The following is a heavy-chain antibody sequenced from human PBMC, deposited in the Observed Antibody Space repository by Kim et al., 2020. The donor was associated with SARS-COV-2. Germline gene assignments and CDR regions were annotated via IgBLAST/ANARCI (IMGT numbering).Heavy chain of an antibody. V-gene: IGHV3-72*01. CDR1: GFTFSDHY. Sequence: GGSLRLSCAASGFTFSDHYMDWVRQAPGKGLEWVGRTRNKANSYTTEYAASVKGRFTISRDDSKNSLYLQMNSLKTEDTAVYYCARELLWFGELWGPPTPTHYGMDVWGQGTTVTVSS. J-gene: IGHJ6*02. CDR2: TRNKANSYTT. D-gene: IGHD3-10*01. CDR3: ARELLWFGELWGPPTPTHYGMDV.